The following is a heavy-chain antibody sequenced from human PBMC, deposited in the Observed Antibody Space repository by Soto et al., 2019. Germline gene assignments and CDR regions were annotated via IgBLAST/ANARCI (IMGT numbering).Heavy chain of an antibody. V-gene: IGHV1-69*13. D-gene: IGHD6-19*01. CDR2: IIPIFGTA. CDR1: GGTFSSYA. Sequence: SVKVSCKASGGTFSSYAISWVRQAPGQGLEWKGGIIPIFGTANYAQKFQGRVTITADESTSTAYMELSSLRSEDTAVYYCARMAVRGAVAGPGYYYYGMDVWGQGTTVTVSS. J-gene: IGHJ6*02. CDR3: ARMAVRGAVAGPGYYYYGMDV.